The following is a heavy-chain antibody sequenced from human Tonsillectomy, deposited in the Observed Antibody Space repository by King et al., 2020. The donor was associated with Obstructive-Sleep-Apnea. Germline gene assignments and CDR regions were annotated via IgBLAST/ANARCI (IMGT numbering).Heavy chain of an antibody. D-gene: IGHD1-26*01. V-gene: IGHV3-64*01. CDR1: GFTFSGYA. CDR3: ARVATVATTTGRNALDM. Sequence: VQLVESGGGLVQPGGSLRLSCAASGFTFSGYAMHWVRQAPGEGLEYVSAIDSNGGRTYYSNSVKGRFTISRDNSKKTLYLQMDSLRAEDMAVYYCARVATVATTTGRNALDMWGRGTMVIVSS. CDR2: IDSNGGRT. J-gene: IGHJ3*02.